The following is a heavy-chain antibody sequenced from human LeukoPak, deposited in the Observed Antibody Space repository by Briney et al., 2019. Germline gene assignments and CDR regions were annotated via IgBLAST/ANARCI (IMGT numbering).Heavy chain of an antibody. Sequence: SETLSLTCTVSGGSISSGDYYWSWIRQPPGKGLEWIGYIYYSGSTYYNPSLKSRVTISVDTSKNQFSLKLSSVTAADTAVYYCARETAIWAAAGTPSWFDPWGQGTLVTVSS. CDR1: GGSISSGDYY. J-gene: IGHJ5*02. V-gene: IGHV4-30-4*08. CDR3: ARETAIWAAAGTPSWFDP. D-gene: IGHD6-13*01. CDR2: IYYSGST.